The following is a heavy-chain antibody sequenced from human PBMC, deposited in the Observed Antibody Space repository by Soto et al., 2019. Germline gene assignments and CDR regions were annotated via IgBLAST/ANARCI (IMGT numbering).Heavy chain of an antibody. D-gene: IGHD2-15*01. Sequence: QVQLVQSGAEVKKPGASVKVSCKASGYTFTSYGISWVRQAPGQGLEWMGWISAYNGNTNYAQKLQGRVTMTTDTSTSTAYMELRSLRSDDTAVYYCARDPQRYCSGGSCSYGFSYWGQGTLVTVSS. CDR1: GYTFTSYG. CDR2: ISAYNGNT. CDR3: ARDPQRYCSGGSCSYGFSY. V-gene: IGHV1-18*01. J-gene: IGHJ4*02.